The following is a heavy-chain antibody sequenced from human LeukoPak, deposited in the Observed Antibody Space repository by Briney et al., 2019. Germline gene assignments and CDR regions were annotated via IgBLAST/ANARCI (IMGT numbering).Heavy chain of an antibody. CDR1: GYSFTSHW. CDR3: ARGGLIAARPSYFDY. J-gene: IGHJ4*02. CDR2: IYPGDSDT. V-gene: IGHV5-51*01. Sequence: TGESLKISCKGSGYSFTSHWIGWVRQMPGKGLEWMGIIYPGDSDTRYSPSFQGQVTISADKSISTAYLQWSSLKASDTAMYYCARGGLIAARPSYFDYWGQGTLVTVSS. D-gene: IGHD6-6*01.